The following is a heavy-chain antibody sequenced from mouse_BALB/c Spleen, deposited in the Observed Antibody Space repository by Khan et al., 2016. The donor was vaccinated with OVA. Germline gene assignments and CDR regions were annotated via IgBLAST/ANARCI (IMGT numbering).Heavy chain of an antibody. J-gene: IGHJ2*01. D-gene: IGHD1-1*01. CDR2: ISYSGGT. V-gene: IGHV3-2*02. CDR3: ARGNYYGYYFDY. Sequence: EVQLQESGPGLVKPSQSLSLTCTVTGYSITSGYAWNWIRQFPGNKLEWMGYISYSGGTSYNPSFKSRISITRDTSKNQFFLQLNAVTTEDTATYYCARGNYYGYYFDYWGQGTTLTVSS. CDR1: GYSITSGYA.